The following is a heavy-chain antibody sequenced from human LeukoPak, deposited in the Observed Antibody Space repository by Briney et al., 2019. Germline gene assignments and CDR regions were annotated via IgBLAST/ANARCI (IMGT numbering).Heavy chain of an antibody. D-gene: IGHD3/OR15-3a*01. CDR3: AKVVPFELGFDY. J-gene: IGHJ4*02. CDR2: IRFDGSNE. CDR1: GFIFSNYG. V-gene: IGHV3-33*06. Sequence: GGSLRLSCAASGFIFSNYGMHWVRPAPGKGLEWEAVIRFDGSNEDYADSVKGRFTISRDNSKNTLFLQMNSLRAEDTAVYYCAKVVPFELGFDYWGQGTLVTVSS.